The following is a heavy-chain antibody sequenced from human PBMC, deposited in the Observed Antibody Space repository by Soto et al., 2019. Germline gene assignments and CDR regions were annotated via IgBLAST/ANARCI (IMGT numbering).Heavy chain of an antibody. CDR3: AKDYCSSTSCYVPH. CDR2: ISWNSGSI. J-gene: IGHJ4*02. D-gene: IGHD2-2*01. V-gene: IGHV3-9*01. Sequence: GGSLRLSCAASGFTFDDYAMHWVRQAPGKGLEWVSGISWNSGSIGYADSVKGRFTISRDNAKNSLYLQMNSLRAEDTALYYCAKDYCSSTSCYVPHWGQGTLVTVSS. CDR1: GFTFDDYA.